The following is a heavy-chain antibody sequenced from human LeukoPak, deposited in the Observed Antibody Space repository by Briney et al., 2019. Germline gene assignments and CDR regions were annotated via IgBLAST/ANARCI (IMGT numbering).Heavy chain of an antibody. CDR2: ISSSGSYI. Sequence: GGSLRLSCAASGFTFSSYSMNWVRQAPGKGLEWVSSISSSGSYIYYADSVKGRFTISRDNAKNSLYLQMNSLRAEDTAVYYCARDGDGYSIDYWGQGTLVTVSS. D-gene: IGHD5-24*01. CDR1: GFTFSSYS. CDR3: ARDGDGYSIDY. V-gene: IGHV3-21*01. J-gene: IGHJ4*02.